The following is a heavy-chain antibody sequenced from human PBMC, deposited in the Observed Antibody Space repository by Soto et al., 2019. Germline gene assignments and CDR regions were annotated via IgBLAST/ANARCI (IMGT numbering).Heavy chain of an antibody. CDR3: ASSSWQLAGGGGMDV. Sequence: QVQLVESGGGVVQPGRSLRLSCAASGFTFSSYAMHWVRQAPGKGLEWVAVISYDGSNKYYADSVKGRFTISRDNSTKTLYLQMNSLRAEDTAVYYCASSSWQLAGGGGMDVWGQGTTVTVSS. D-gene: IGHD6-13*01. CDR1: GFTFSSYA. V-gene: IGHV3-30-3*01. J-gene: IGHJ6*02. CDR2: ISYDGSNK.